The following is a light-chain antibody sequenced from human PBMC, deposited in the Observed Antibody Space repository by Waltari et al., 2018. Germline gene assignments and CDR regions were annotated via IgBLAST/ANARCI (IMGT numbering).Light chain of an antibody. J-gene: IGKJ2*01. CDR3: QQRSNWPHT. CDR2: DAS. CDR1: QSVGTY. Sequence: EIVLTQSPATLSLSPGEGATLSCRASQSVGTYLAWYQQKPGQAPRLLIYDASNRATGIPARFSGSGSGTDFTLTISSLEPEDFALYYCQQRSNWPHTFGQGTKLEIK. V-gene: IGKV3-11*01.